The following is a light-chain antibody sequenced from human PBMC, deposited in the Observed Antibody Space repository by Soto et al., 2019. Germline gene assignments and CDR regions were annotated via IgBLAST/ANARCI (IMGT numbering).Light chain of an antibody. V-gene: IGKV3-20*01. CDR3: QQYGSSGT. CDR2: GAS. J-gene: IGKJ1*01. Sequence: EIVLTQSPGTLSLSPGERATLSCRASQSVSNNYLAWYQKKPGQAPRLLIYGASNRATGIPDRFSGSGSGTDFPLTISRLEHEDFAVYYCQQYGSSGTFGQGTKVEIK. CDR1: QSVSNNY.